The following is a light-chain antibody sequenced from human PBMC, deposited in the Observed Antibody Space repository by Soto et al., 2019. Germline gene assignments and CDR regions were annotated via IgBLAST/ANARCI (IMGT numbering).Light chain of an antibody. J-gene: IGKJ2*01. Sequence: DIQMTQSLSSLSASVGDRVTITCRASQTISSYLNWYQQKLGKAPKLLIYAASRLQSEVPSRFSGSGSGTAFTLTISSLHPEDFATYYCQQSFSYPRTFGQGTKVEIK. CDR1: QTISSY. V-gene: IGKV1-39*01. CDR3: QQSFSYPRT. CDR2: AAS.